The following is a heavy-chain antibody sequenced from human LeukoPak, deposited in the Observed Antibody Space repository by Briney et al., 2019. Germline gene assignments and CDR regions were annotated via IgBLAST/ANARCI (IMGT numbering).Heavy chain of an antibody. CDR3: AREQEYQPNYYYYMDV. Sequence: GGSLRLSCAASGFTFSSYWMNWVRQAPGKGLEWVSSISSSSSYIYYADSVKGRFTISRDNAKNSLYLQMNSLRAEDTAVYYCAREQEYQPNYYYYMDVWGKGTTVTVSS. J-gene: IGHJ6*03. CDR2: ISSSSSYI. V-gene: IGHV3-21*01. CDR1: GFTFSSYW. D-gene: IGHD1-14*01.